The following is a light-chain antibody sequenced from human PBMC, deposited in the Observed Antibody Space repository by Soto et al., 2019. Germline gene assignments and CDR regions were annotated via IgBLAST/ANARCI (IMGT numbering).Light chain of an antibody. J-gene: IGKJ1*01. CDR1: RSISPW. V-gene: IGKV1-5*01. CDR2: GAS. Sequence: DIKMTQSPSTLSASVGDRDTIACRASRSISPWLAWYQQKPGKPPKLLIYGASSLAAGVPSRFSGSGSGTDFTLTISSLQPDDFASYYCQQYSSSTTFGQGTKVDIK. CDR3: QQYSSSTT.